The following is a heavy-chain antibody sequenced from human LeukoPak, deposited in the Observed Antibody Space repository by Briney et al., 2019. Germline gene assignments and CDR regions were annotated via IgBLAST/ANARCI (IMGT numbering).Heavy chain of an antibody. CDR1: GYTFTSYY. V-gene: IGHV1-46*01. D-gene: IGHD4-17*01. CDR2: INPSGGST. Sequence: GASVKVSCKASGYTFTSYYMHWVRQAPGQGLEWMGIINPSGGSTSYAQKFQGRVTMTRDTSTSTVYMELSSLRPEDTAVYYCARDRSDYGDYAGNWFDPWGQGTLVTVSS. CDR3: ARDRSDYGDYAGNWFDP. J-gene: IGHJ5*02.